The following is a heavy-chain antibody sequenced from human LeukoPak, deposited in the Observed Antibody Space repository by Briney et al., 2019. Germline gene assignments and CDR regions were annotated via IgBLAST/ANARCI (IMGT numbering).Heavy chain of an antibody. CDR1: GDSISSYY. V-gene: IGHV4-34*01. CDR2: INHSGST. CDR3: ARGRSYGSILNY. D-gene: IGHD5-18*01. Sequence: SETLSLTCSVSGDSISSYYWSWIRQSPGKGLEWIGEINHSGSTNYNPSLKSRVTISVDTSKNQFSLKLSSVTAADTAVYYCARGRSYGSILNYWGQGTLVTVSS. J-gene: IGHJ4*02.